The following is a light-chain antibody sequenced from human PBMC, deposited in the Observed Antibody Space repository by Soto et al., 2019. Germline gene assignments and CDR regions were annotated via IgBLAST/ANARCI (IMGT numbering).Light chain of an antibody. CDR2: WAS. CDR3: LQYSSHSWT. CDR1: QSVLYSSNNKNY. Sequence: DIVMTQSPDSLAVSLGERATINCKSSQSVLYSSNNKNYLAWYQQKPGQPPKLLIYWASTRESGVPDRFSGSGSGTDFTLTISSLQAEDVATYYCLQYSSHSWTFGQGTKVDIK. V-gene: IGKV4-1*01. J-gene: IGKJ1*01.